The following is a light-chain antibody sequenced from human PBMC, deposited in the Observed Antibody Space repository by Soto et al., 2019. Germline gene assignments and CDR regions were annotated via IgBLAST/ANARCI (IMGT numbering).Light chain of an antibody. CDR3: LQYSSHSWT. CDR1: RSISDW. J-gene: IGKJ1*01. Sequence: DIQMTQSPSTLSASVGDRVTITCRASRSISDWLAWYQQKPGKAPELLIFDASSLKSGVPSRFSGSGSGTEFTLTISRLQPDDVATYYCLQYSSHSWTLGQGTKV. V-gene: IGKV1-5*01. CDR2: DAS.